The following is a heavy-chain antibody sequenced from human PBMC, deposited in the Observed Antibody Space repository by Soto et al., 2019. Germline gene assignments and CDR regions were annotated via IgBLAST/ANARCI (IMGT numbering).Heavy chain of an antibody. Sequence: SETLSLTCTVSGGSISSSSYYWGWIRQPPGKGLEWIGSVYYSGSTYDNPPLKSRITLSVDRSKNQFSLKLTSVTAADTAVYYCERILYDSRGYYYFDYWGQGTPATVSS. CDR1: GGSISSSSYY. CDR2: VYYSGST. V-gene: IGHV4-39*01. CDR3: ERILYDSRGYYYFDY. J-gene: IGHJ4*02. D-gene: IGHD3-22*01.